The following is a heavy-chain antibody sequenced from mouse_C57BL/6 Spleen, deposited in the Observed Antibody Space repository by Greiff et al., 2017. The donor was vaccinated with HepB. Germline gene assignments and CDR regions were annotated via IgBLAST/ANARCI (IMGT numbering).Heavy chain of an antibody. CDR1: GFTIKDDY. Sequence: EVQLLQSGAGLVRPGASVKLSCAASGFTIKDDYMHWVQQRPEQGLEWIGWIGTENGDTEYASKVQGKATITADTSAITGYLQLSSLTSEDTAVYYCTRGIVTRYYFDYWGQGTTVTVSS. CDR3: TRGIVTRYYFDY. J-gene: IGHJ2*01. D-gene: IGHD2-5*01. V-gene: IGHV14-4*01. CDR2: IGTENGDT.